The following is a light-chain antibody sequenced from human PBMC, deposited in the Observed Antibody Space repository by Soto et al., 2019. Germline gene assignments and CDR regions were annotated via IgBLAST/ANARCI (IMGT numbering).Light chain of an antibody. Sequence: QSALTQPASVSGSPGQSITISGTGTSSDVGGYNSVSWYQQHPGKAPKLMIYDVNNRPSGVSNRFSGSKSGNTASLTISGLQAENEADYYCSSYTSSTTLLFGGGTKLTVL. J-gene: IGLJ2*01. CDR1: SSDVGGYNS. CDR2: DVN. CDR3: SSYTSSTTLL. V-gene: IGLV2-14*03.